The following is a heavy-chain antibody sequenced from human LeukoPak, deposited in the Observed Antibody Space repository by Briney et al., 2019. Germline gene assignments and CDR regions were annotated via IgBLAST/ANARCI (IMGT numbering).Heavy chain of an antibody. CDR1: GFTFSTYN. V-gene: IGHV3-48*01. CDR3: VRDNSRGQSLGVIY. D-gene: IGHD3-22*01. Sequence: GGSLRLSCAASGFTFSTYNMDWVRQAPGKGLEWISYINADSSTIQYADSVRGRFTTSRDNAKNSLYLQMNSLRAEDTAVYYCVRDNSRGQSLGVIYWGQGSLVTVSS. CDR2: INADSSTI. J-gene: IGHJ4*02.